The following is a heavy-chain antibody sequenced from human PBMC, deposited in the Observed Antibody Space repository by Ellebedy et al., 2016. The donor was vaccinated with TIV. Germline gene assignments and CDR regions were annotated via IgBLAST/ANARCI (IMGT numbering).Heavy chain of an antibody. CDR3: ARVSYCGADCYSGDYYFDY. D-gene: IGHD2-21*01. J-gene: IGHJ4*02. V-gene: IGHV4-30-4*01. CDR1: GGSFTSADYY. CDR2: IYYNAYT. Sequence: SETLSLXXTVSGGSFTSADYYWSWIRQPPGKGLEWIGYIYYNAYTYFNPSLKSRLTISIDTSKNQFSLKLSSVTAADTAVYYCARVSYCGADCYSGDYYFDYWGQGTLVTVSS.